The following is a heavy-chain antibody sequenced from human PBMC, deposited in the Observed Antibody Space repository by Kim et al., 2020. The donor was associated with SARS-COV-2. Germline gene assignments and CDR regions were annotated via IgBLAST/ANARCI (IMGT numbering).Heavy chain of an antibody. CDR3: ARLGDIVVVPAAIFNYYYYGMDV. CDR1: GFTFSSYE. V-gene: IGHV3-48*03. CDR2: ISSSGSTI. Sequence: GGSLRLSCAASGFTFSSYEMNWVRQAPGKGLEWVSYISSSGSTIYYADSVKGRFTISRDNAKNSLYLQMNSLRAEDTAVYYCARLGDIVVVPAAIFNYYYYGMDVWGQGTTVTVSS. D-gene: IGHD2-2*01. J-gene: IGHJ6*02.